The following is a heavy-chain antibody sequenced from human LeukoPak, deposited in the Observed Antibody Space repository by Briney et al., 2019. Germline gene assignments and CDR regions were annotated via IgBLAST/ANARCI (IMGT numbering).Heavy chain of an antibody. CDR2: ITPMFGPA. D-gene: IGHD3-3*01. CDR1: GGTFSRYS. J-gene: IGHJ4*02. V-gene: IGHV1-69*13. CDR3: ARWGAPRDSGGDFWSGPFDY. Sequence: SVKVSCKASGGTFSRYSFSWVRQAPGQGLEWMGGITPMFGPANYAQSFRGRLTITADESTNTLYMELSSLRSEDTAVYYCARWGAPRDSGGDFWSGPFDYWGQGTLVTVPS.